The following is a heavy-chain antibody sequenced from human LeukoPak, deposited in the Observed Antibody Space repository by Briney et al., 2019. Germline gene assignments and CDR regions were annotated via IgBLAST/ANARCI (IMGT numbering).Heavy chain of an antibody. CDR2: IRYDGTNK. D-gene: IGHD6-13*01. Sequence: GGSLRLSCAASGFTFSSYGMHWVRQAPGKGLEWVAFIRYDGTNKYYADSVKGRSTISRDNSKNTLYLQMNSLRPEDTAVYYCAKWGSSWDNWFDPWGQGTLVTVSS. CDR1: GFTFSSYG. V-gene: IGHV3-30*02. CDR3: AKWGSSWDNWFDP. J-gene: IGHJ5*02.